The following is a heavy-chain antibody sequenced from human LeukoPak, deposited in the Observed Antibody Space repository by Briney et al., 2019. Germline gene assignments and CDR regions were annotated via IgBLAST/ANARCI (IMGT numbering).Heavy chain of an antibody. J-gene: IGHJ6*02. Sequence: PGGSLRLSWAASGFTFSSYAMSWVRQAPGKELEWVSAISGSGGSTYYADSVKGRFTISRDNSKNTLYLQMNSLRAEDTAVYYCAKDSYYDFWSGYSAPLNYYYYYGMDVWGQGTTVTVSS. CDR2: ISGSGGST. D-gene: IGHD3-3*01. CDR1: GFTFSSYA. V-gene: IGHV3-23*01. CDR3: AKDSYYDFWSGYSAPLNYYYYYGMDV.